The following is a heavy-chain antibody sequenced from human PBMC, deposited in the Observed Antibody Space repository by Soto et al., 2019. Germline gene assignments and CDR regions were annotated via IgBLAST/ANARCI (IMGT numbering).Heavy chain of an antibody. V-gene: IGHV3-48*02. CDR3: QRGSGNWAYYFDS. D-gene: IGHD1-1*01. J-gene: IGHJ4*02. Sequence: VHQAPGKGLEWVSYITSSGTTVYYADSVRGRFTISRDNAKNSLYLQINSLIDDDTALYYRQRGSGNWAYYFDSGGQGTRAT. CDR2: ITSSGTTV.